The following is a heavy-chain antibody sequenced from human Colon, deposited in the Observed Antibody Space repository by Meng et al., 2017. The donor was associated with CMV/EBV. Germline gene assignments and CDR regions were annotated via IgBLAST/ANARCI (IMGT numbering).Heavy chain of an antibody. CDR2: IRGNGGST. V-gene: IGHV3-23*01. CDR3: AKRYTNNWYYFDY. CDR1: GFTFSSFA. D-gene: IGHD6-13*01. J-gene: IGHJ4*02. Sequence: GESLKISCTASGFTFSSFAMSWVRQSPGKGLEWVSGIRGNGGSTDYADSVKGRFTISRDNSKNTLSLQMNSLRAEDTAIYYCAKRYTNNWYYFDYWGQGTLVTVSS.